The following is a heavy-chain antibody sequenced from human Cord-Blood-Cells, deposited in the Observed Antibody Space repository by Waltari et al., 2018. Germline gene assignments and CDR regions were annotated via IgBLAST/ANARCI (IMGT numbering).Heavy chain of an antibody. J-gene: IGHJ1*01. CDR1: GYSISSGYY. CDR3: ARDNYDSSGYYFQH. V-gene: IGHV4-38-2*02. Sequence: QVQLQESGPGLVKPSETLSLTCAVSGYSISSGYYWGWIRQPPGKGLEWIGSIYHSGSTYYNPSLKSRVTISVDTSKNQFSLKLSSVTAADTAAYYCARDNYDSSGYYFQHWGQGTLVTVSS. D-gene: IGHD3-22*01. CDR2: IYHSGST.